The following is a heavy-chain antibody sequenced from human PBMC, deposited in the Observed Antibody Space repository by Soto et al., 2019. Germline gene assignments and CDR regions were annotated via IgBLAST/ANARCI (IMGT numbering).Heavy chain of an antibody. CDR3: ARNIHYDFWSGYPGAAYYYYYGMDV. D-gene: IGHD3-3*01. Sequence: SETLSLTCAVYGGSFSGYYWSWIRQPPGKGLEWIGEINHSGSTNYNPSLKSRVTISVDTSKNQFSLKLSSVTAADTAVYYCARNIHYDFWSGYPGAAYYYYYGMDVWGQGTTVTVSS. CDR1: GGSFSGYY. V-gene: IGHV4-34*01. J-gene: IGHJ6*02. CDR2: INHSGST.